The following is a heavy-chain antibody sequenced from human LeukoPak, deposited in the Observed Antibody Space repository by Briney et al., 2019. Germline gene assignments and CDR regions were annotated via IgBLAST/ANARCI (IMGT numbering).Heavy chain of an antibody. CDR1: GFPFSSYA. J-gene: IGHJ4*02. D-gene: IGHD1-26*01. CDR2: ISGSGGST. Sequence: GSLGLSCGASGFPFSSYAMSWVRQAPGKGLEWVSAISGSGGSTSYADSVKGRFTISRDNSKNTLYLQMNSLRAEDTAVYYCAPRTGVGASDYWGQGTLVTVSS. CDR3: APRTGVGASDY. V-gene: IGHV3-23*01.